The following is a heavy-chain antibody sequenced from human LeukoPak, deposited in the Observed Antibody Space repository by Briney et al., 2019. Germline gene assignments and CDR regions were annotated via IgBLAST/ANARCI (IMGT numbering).Heavy chain of an antibody. J-gene: IGHJ5*02. CDR2: IIPILGIA. D-gene: IGHD3-22*01. CDR1: GGTFSSYT. CDR3: ARVDDSSGYWNYNWFDP. V-gene: IGHV1-69*02. Sequence: ASVKVSCKASGGTFSSYTISWVRQAPGQGLEWMGRIIPILGIANYAQKFQGRVTITADKSTSTAYMELSSLRSEDTAVYYCARVDDSSGYWNYNWFDPWGQGTLATVSS.